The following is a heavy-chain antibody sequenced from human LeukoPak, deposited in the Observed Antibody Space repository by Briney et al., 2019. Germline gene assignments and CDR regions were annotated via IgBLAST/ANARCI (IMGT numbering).Heavy chain of an antibody. CDR2: IYTSGST. V-gene: IGHV4-4*07. Sequence: SETLSLTCTVSGGSISSYYWSWIRQPAGKGLEWIGRIYTSGSTNYNPSLKSRVTMSVDTSKNQFSLKLSSVTAADTAVYYCARQASITMVRGVIAHFDYWGQGTLVTVSS. CDR1: GGSISSYY. CDR3: ARQASITMVRGVIAHFDY. J-gene: IGHJ4*02. D-gene: IGHD3-10*01.